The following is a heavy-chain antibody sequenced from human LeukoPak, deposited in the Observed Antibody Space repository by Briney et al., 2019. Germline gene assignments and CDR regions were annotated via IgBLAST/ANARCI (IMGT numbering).Heavy chain of an antibody. CDR3: ARGYQRPDY. CDR2: ISSSSSNI. CDR1: GFTFSTYT. V-gene: IGHV3-21*01. D-gene: IGHD2-2*01. J-gene: IGHJ4*02. Sequence: GGSLRLSCAASGFTFSTYTMNWVRQAPGKGLEWVSSISSSSSNIYYADSVKGRFTISRDNAMSSVYLQMNSLRVEDTAVYYCARGYQRPDYWGQGTLITVSS.